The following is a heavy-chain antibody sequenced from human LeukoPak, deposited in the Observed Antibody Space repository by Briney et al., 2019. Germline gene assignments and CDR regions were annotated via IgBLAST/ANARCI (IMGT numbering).Heavy chain of an antibody. CDR1: ACTFTGYY. D-gene: IGHD3-22*01. CDR3: ARGPYYETSGSWFDP. V-gene: IGHV1-2*02. CDR2: INPKSGGT. Sequence: SVKVSCKLSACTFTGYYIHWVRQAPGQGLEWMGWINPKSGGTNYAQKFQGRVTMTRDTSISTAYMELSSLRSDDTAVYYCARGPYYETSGSWFDPWGQGTLVTVSS. J-gene: IGHJ5*02.